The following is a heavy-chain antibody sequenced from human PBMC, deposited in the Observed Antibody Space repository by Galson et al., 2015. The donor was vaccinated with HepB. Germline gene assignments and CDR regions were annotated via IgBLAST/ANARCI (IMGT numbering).Heavy chain of an antibody. D-gene: IGHD3-10*01. J-gene: IGHJ1*01. Sequence: SLRLSCAASGFTFSSYGMHWVRKAPGTGLEWVAVIWYDGSNKYYADSVKGRFTISRDNTKNTLYLQMNSLRAEETAVYYCARGVYCGSLWFQHWGQGTLVTVSS. CDR1: GFTFSSYG. CDR3: ARGVYCGSLWFQH. V-gene: IGHV3-33*08. CDR2: IWYDGSNK.